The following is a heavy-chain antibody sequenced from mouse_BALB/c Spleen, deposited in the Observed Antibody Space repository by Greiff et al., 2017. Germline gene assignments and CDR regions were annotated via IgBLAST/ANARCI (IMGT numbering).Heavy chain of an antibody. CDR2: IDPENGNT. D-gene: IGHD2-4*01. J-gene: IGHJ2*01. Sequence: LVESGAELVRPGALVKLSCKASGFNIKDYYMHWVKQRPEQGLEWIGWIDPENGNTIYDPKFQGKASITADTSSNTAYLQLSSLTSEDTAVYYCAREGGLTYWGQGTTLTVSS. CDR1: GFNIKDYY. V-gene: IGHV14-1*02. CDR3: AREGGLTY.